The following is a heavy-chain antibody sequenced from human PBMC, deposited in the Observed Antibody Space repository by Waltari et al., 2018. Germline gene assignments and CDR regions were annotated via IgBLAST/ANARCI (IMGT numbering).Heavy chain of an antibody. CDR3: ARVKNWNDLSFDI. CDR2: IYYSGST. J-gene: IGHJ3*02. V-gene: IGHV4-59*11. CDR1: GGSISSHH. D-gene: IGHD1-1*01. Sequence: QVQLQESGPGLVKPSETLFLTCTVPGGSISSHHWSWIRQPPGKGLEWSGYIYYSGSTNYNPSLKSRVTISVDTSKNQFSLKLSSVTAADTAVYYCARVKNWNDLSFDIWGQGTMVTVSS.